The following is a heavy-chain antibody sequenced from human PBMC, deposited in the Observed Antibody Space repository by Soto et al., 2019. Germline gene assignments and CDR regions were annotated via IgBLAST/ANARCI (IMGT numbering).Heavy chain of an antibody. CDR3: ARRGLTGYPWYFDL. CDR2: INWNGGST. CDR1: GFTFDDYG. D-gene: IGHD3-9*01. Sequence: EVQLVESGGGVVRPGGSLRLSCAASGFTFDDYGMSWVRQAPGKGLEWVSGINWNGGSTGYADSVKGRFTISRDNAKNYLYLQMNSLRAEDTALYHCARRGLTGYPWYFDLWGRGTLVTVSS. V-gene: IGHV3-20*01. J-gene: IGHJ2*01.